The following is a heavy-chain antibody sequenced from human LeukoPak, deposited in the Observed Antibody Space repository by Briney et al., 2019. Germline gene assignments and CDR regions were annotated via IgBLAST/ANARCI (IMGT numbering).Heavy chain of an antibody. Sequence: KPGGSLRLSCAASGFTFSSYSMNWVRQPPGKGLEWIGEIYHSGSTNYNPSLKSRVTISVDKSKNQFSLKLSSVTAADTAVYYCARVSPYCTNGVCPGGPYYFDYWGQGTLVTVSS. J-gene: IGHJ4*02. CDR1: GFTFSSYSM. CDR2: IYHSGST. D-gene: IGHD2-8*01. CDR3: ARVSPYCTNGVCPGGPYYFDY. V-gene: IGHV4-4*02.